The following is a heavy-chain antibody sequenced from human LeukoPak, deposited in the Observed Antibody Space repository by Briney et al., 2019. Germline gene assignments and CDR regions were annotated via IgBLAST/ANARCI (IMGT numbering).Heavy chain of an antibody. CDR2: ISSSSSII. D-gene: IGHD5-18*01. J-gene: IGHJ4*02. CDR3: AKGSDMAYYFDY. CDR1: GFTFSSYS. V-gene: IGHV3-48*01. Sequence: PGGSLRLSCVASGFTFSSYSMNWVRQAPGKGLEWVSYISSSSSIIYHADSVKGRFTISRDNAKNSLYLQMNSLRAEDTAVYFCAKGSDMAYYFDYWGQGTLVTVSS.